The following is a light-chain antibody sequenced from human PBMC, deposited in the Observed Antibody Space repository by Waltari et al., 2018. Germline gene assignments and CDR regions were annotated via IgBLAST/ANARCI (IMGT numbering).Light chain of an antibody. J-gene: IGKJ1*01. V-gene: IGKV2-28*01. CDR2: LGS. Sequence: DIVMTQSPLSLPVTPGEPASISCRSSQSLLHGNGFNYLDWYLQKPGQSPQLLIYLGSNRASGVPGRFSGSGSGTDFTLKISRVEAEDVGVDYCMQVLQTPRMFGQGTKVEIK. CDR1: QSLLHGNGFNY. CDR3: MQVLQTPRM.